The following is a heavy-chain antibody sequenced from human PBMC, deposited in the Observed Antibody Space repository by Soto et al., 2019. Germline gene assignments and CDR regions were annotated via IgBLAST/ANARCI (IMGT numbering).Heavy chain of an antibody. CDR2: IYYTGRT. J-gene: IGHJ5*02. D-gene: IGHD3-16*01. CDR1: GGSISTSHY. Sequence: QLPVQESGPGLVKPSETLTLTCTVSGGSISTSHYWGWIRQSPGKGLEWIGSIYYTGRTYQNPSGAGRRTISADTARTQVSLSLKSVTASDTFLYYCARHASGVTSFGLLLGGGFDPWGQGILVTVSS. CDR3: ARHASGVTSFGLLLGGGFDP. V-gene: IGHV4-39*01.